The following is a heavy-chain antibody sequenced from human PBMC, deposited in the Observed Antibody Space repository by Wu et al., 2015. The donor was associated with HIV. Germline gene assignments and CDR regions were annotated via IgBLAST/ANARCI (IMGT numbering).Heavy chain of an antibody. J-gene: IGHJ4*02. CDR3: ARALYYDSSGYYDALGY. Sequence: QVHLVQSGAEVKKPGSSVRVSCQASGDSFNSYAITWVRQVPGQGLEWMGRIIPILGSVKYEQMFQDRVTISADESTTTVYMELSSLKFEDTAIYYCARALYYDSSGYYDALGYWGQGTLVTVSS. D-gene: IGHD3-22*01. CDR2: IIPILGSV. CDR1: GDSFNSYA. V-gene: IGHV1-69*11.